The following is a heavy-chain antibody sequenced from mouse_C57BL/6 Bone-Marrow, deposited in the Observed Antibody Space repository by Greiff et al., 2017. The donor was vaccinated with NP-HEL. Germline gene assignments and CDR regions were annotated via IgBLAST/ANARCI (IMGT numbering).Heavy chain of an antibody. D-gene: IGHD4-1*01. Sequence: EVKLVESGGGLVKPGGSLKLSCAASGFTFSSYAMSWVRQTPEKRLEWVATISDGGSYTYYPDNVKGRFTISRDNAKNNLYLQMSHLKSEDTAMYYCARFELGWGQGTLVTVSA. J-gene: IGHJ3*01. CDR2: ISDGGSYT. CDR3: ARFELG. CDR1: GFTFSSYA. V-gene: IGHV5-4*03.